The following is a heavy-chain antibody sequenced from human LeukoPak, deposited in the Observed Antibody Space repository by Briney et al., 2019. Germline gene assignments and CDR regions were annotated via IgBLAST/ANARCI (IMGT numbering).Heavy chain of an antibody. CDR1: GFTFSSYA. D-gene: IGHD2-21*02. Sequence: GGSLRLSCAASGFTFSSYAMHWVRQAPGKGLEWVAVISYDGSNKYYADSVKGRFTISRDNSKNTLYLQMNSPRAEDTAVYYCAKDGPPYCGGDCYSSHFDYWGQGTLVTVSS. CDR3: AKDGPPYCGGDCYSSHFDY. J-gene: IGHJ4*02. CDR2: ISYDGSNK. V-gene: IGHV3-30-3*01.